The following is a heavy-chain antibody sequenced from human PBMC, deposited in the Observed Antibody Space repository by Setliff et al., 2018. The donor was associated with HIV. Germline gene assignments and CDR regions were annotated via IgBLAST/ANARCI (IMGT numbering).Heavy chain of an antibody. CDR1: GGSISSSSDY. CDR3: AREYCSAGSCYSGR. D-gene: IGHD2-15*01. CDR2: IYYSGST. J-gene: IGHJ4*02. Sequence: PSETLSLTCTVSGGSISSSSDYWGWIRQPPGKGLEWIGYIYYSGSTYYNPSLKSRITISVDTSKNQFSLKLSSVTAAGTAVYYCAREYCSAGSCYSGRWGQGMLVTVSS. V-gene: IGHV4-39*02.